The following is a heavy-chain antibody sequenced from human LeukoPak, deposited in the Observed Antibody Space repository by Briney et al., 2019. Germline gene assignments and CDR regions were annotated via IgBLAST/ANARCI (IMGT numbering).Heavy chain of an antibody. D-gene: IGHD3-10*01. V-gene: IGHV1-69*04. CDR3: AREHRGWFGELPRY. CDR1: GGTFSSYA. J-gene: IGHJ4*02. Sequence: GASVKVSCKASGGTFSSYAISWVRQAPGQGLEWMGRIIPILGIANYAQKFQGIVTITADKSTSTAYMELSSLRSEDTAVYYCAREHRGWFGELPRYWGQGTLVTVSS. CDR2: IIPILGIA.